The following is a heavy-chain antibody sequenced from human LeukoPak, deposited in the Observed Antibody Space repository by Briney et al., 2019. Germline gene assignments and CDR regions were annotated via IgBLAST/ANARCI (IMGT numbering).Heavy chain of an antibody. CDR1: GFTVSSNY. Sequence: PGGSLRLSCAASGFTVSSNYMSWVRQAPGKGLEWVSVIYSGGSTYYADSVKGRFTISRDNSKNTLYLQMNSLRAEDTAVYYCARDRVGATYYYYYGMDVWGQGTTVTVSS. D-gene: IGHD1-26*01. CDR2: IYSGGST. V-gene: IGHV3-66*01. CDR3: ARDRVGATYYYYYGMDV. J-gene: IGHJ6*02.